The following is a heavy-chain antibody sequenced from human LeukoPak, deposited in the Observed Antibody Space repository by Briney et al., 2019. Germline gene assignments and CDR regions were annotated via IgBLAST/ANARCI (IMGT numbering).Heavy chain of an antibody. J-gene: IGHJ4*02. CDR2: INHSGST. CDR1: GGSFSGYY. D-gene: IGHD3-16*01. CDR3: ARDGNYVWGSLYYFDY. V-gene: IGHV4-34*01. Sequence: SETLSLTCAVYGGSFSGYYWSWIRQPPGKGLEWIGEINHSGSTNYNPSLKSRVTISVDTSRNQFSLKLSSVTAADTAVYYCARDGNYVWGSLYYFDYWGQGTLVTVSS.